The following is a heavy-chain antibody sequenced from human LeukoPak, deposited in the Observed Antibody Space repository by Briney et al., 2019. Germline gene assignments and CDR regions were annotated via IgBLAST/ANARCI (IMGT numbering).Heavy chain of an antibody. J-gene: IGHJ6*03. CDR1: GGSFSGYY. CDR2: INHSGST. D-gene: IGHD3-10*01. Sequence: SETLSLTCAVYGGSFSGYYWSWIRQPPGKGLEWIGEINHSGSTNYNPSLKSRVTISIDTSKNQFSLKLSSVTAADTAVYYCATLRGPPRDYMDVWGKGTTVTVSS. V-gene: IGHV4-34*01. CDR3: ATLRGPPRDYMDV.